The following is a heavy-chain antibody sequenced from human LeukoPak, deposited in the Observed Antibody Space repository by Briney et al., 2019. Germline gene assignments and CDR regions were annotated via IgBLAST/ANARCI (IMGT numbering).Heavy chain of an antibody. Sequence: GASVKVSCKASGYTFTGYYMHWVRQAPGQGLEWMGWIDPNSGDTNYAEKVQGRVTMTRDTSITTAYMELSRLTSDDTAVYYCGRDYDIFTQWGQGTLVTV. CDR2: IDPNSGDT. CDR1: GYTFTGYY. CDR3: GRDYDIFTQ. V-gene: IGHV1-2*02. D-gene: IGHD3-9*01. J-gene: IGHJ4*02.